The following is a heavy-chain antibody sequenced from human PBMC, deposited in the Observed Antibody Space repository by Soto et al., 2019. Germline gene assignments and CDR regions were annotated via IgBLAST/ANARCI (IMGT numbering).Heavy chain of an antibody. D-gene: IGHD6-13*01. CDR3: AREEQSYGMDV. CDR2: INHSGST. J-gene: IGHJ6*02. CDR1: GGSFSGYY. V-gene: IGHV4-34*01. Sequence: SETLSLTCAVYGGSFSGYYWSWIRQPPGKGLEWIGEINHSGSTNYNPSLKSRVTISVDTSKNQFSLKLSSVTAADTAVYYCAREEQSYGMDVWGQGTTVTVSS.